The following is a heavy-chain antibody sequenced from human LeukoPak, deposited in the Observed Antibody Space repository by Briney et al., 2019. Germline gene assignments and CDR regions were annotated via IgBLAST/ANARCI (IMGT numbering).Heavy chain of an antibody. CDR1: GGSISSSSYY. CDR2: IHYSGRT. D-gene: IGHD3-3*01. J-gene: IGHJ5*01. V-gene: IGHV4-39*01. Sequence: PSETLSLTCTVSGGSISSSSYYWGWIRQPPGKGLEWIGSIHYSGRTYYNPSLKSRVTILVDTSKNQFSLKLSSVTDADTAVYYCARVRRSLNWFDSWGQGTLVTVSS. CDR3: ARVRRSLNWFDS.